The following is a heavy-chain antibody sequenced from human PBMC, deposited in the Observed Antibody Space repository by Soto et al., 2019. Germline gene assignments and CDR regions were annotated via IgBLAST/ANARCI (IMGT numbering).Heavy chain of an antibody. J-gene: IGHJ5*02. CDR3: ASACSSTSCPYSRGNWFDP. CDR1: GYTFTSYA. V-gene: IGHV1-3*01. D-gene: IGHD2-2*01. CDR2: INAGNGNT. Sequence: GASVKVSCKASGYTFTSYAMHWVRQAPGQRLEWMGWINAGNGNTKYSQKFQGRVTITRDTSASTAYMELSSLRSEDTAVYYCASACSSTSCPYSRGNWFDPWGQGTLVTVSS.